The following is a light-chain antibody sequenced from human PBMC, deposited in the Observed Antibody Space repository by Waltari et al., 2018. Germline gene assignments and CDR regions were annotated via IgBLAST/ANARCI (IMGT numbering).Light chain of an antibody. Sequence: DIVMTQPPDSLAVSLGERATINCKSSQSVLFSSNNKNYLAWYQQKPGQPPQLLIYWASTRESGVPDRFAGSGSGTDFTLTISTLQAEDVAVYYCQQYYSVPFTFGPGTKVDIK. CDR3: QQYYSVPFT. J-gene: IGKJ3*01. CDR2: WAS. V-gene: IGKV4-1*01. CDR1: QSVLFSSNNKNY.